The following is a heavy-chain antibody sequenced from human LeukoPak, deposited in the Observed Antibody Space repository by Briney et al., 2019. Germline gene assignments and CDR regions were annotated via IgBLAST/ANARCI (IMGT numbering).Heavy chain of an antibody. CDR3: TTGSGYSYGYAFDY. J-gene: IGHJ4*02. D-gene: IGHD5-18*01. Sequence: GGPLRLSCAASSFTFSSYWMTWVRQAPGKGLEWVGRIKSKTDGGTTDYAAPVKGRFTISRDDSKNTLYLQMNSLKTEDTAVYYCTTGSGYSYGYAFDYWGQGTLVTVCS. CDR2: IKSKTDGGTT. CDR1: SFTFSSYW. V-gene: IGHV3-15*01.